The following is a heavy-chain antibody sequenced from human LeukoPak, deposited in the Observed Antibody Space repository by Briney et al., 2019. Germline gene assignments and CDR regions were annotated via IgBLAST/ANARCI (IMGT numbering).Heavy chain of an antibody. V-gene: IGHV3-33*08. J-gene: IGHJ4*02. CDR2: IWYDGSDA. CDR1: GFTFRSNG. Sequence: GGSLRLSCAASGFTFRSNGMHWVRQAPGKGREWVTYIWYDGSDADSADSVKGRFTISRDNSKNTLYLQMNSLRAEDTAVYYCARYTTGHGFDFWGQGTLVTVSS. D-gene: IGHD6-19*01. CDR3: ARYTTGHGFDF.